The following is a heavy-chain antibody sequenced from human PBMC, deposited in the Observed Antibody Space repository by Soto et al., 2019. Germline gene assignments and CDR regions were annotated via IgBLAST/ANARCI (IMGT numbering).Heavy chain of an antibody. D-gene: IGHD2-2*01. Sequence: ASVKDSCKASGGAFSSYAISWVRQAPGQGLEWMGGIIPIFGTANYAQKFQGRVTITADESTSTAYMELSSLRSEDTAVYYCASVPRLNTSAYFDYWGQGTLVTVSS. V-gene: IGHV1-69*13. CDR2: IIPIFGTA. CDR1: GGAFSSYA. CDR3: ASVPRLNTSAYFDY. J-gene: IGHJ4*02.